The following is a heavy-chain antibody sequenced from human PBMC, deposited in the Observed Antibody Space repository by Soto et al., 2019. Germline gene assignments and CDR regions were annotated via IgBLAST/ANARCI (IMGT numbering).Heavy chain of an antibody. J-gene: IGHJ6*02. Sequence: SVKVSCKASGGTFSSYAISWVRQAPGQGLEWMGGIIPIFGTANYAQKFQGRVTITADESTSTAYMELSSLRSEDTAVYYCARSYDFWSGYSVPNYYYYGMDVWGQGTTVTVSS. D-gene: IGHD3-3*01. V-gene: IGHV1-69*13. CDR1: GGTFSSYA. CDR2: IIPIFGTA. CDR3: ARSYDFWSGYSVPNYYYYGMDV.